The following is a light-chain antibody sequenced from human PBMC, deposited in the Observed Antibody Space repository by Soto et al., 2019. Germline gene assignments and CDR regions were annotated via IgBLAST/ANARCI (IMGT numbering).Light chain of an antibody. V-gene: IGKV1-5*03. CDR2: NAS. CDR1: QSISSW. J-gene: IGKJ1*01. CDR3: HYYDSYST. Sequence: DIQMTQSPSTLSASVGDRVTITCRASQSISSWLAWYQQKPGKAPKLLIYNASSLDSGVPSRFSGSGSGTVFPLTISILSPDDFAYYYCHYYDSYSTFGQGTKVEIK.